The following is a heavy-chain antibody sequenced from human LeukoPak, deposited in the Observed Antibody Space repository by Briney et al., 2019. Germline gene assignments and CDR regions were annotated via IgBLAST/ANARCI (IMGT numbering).Heavy chain of an antibody. CDR2: TRNSDNNT. J-gene: IGHJ4*02. CDR3: ARAPVTSCRGAFCYPFDL. Sequence: GGSLRLSCAASGFPLSSYAMSWVRQVPGKGLEWVSATRNSDNNTYYADSVRGRFTISRDNVRNTLYLQMNRLRVEDTAVYYCARAPVTSCRGAFCYPFDLWGQGVLVTVSS. D-gene: IGHD2-21*01. V-gene: IGHV3-23*01. CDR1: GFPLSSYA.